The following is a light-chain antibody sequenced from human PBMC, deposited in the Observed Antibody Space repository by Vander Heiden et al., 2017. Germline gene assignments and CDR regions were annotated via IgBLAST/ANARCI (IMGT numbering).Light chain of an antibody. J-gene: IGKJ5*01. CDR3: QQYGSSLIT. V-gene: IGKV3-20*01. CDR2: GAS. Sequence: EIVLTQYPGTLSLSPGERATLSCRASQSVSSSYLAWYQQKPGQAPRLLIYGASSRATGIPDRFSGSGSGTDFTLTISRLDPEDFAVYYCQQYGSSLITFGQGTRLEIK. CDR1: QSVSSSY.